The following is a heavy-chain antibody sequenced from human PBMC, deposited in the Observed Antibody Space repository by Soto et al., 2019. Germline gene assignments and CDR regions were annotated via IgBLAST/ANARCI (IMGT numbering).Heavy chain of an antibody. V-gene: IGHV4-34*01. CDR3: ARGFYSSEGAFDI. J-gene: IGHJ3*02. Sequence: QVQLQQWGAGLLKPSETLSLTCAVYGGSFSGYYWSWIRQPPGKGLAWIGEINHSGSTNYNPSLKSRVTISVDTSKNQFSLKLSSVTAADTAVYYCARGFYSSEGAFDIWGQGTMVTVSS. CDR1: GGSFSGYY. D-gene: IGHD6-19*01. CDR2: INHSGST.